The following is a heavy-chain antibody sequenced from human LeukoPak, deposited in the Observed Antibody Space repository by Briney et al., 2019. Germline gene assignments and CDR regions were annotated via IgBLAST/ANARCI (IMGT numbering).Heavy chain of an antibody. D-gene: IGHD5-18*01. Sequence: ASVKVSCKASGGTFSSYAISWVRQAPGQGLEWMGGIIPIFGTANYAQKFQGRVTITADKSTSTAYMELSSLRSEDTAVYYCAAYSYGAHYFDYWGQGTLVTVSS. J-gene: IGHJ4*02. CDR1: GGTFSSYA. CDR2: IIPIFGTA. CDR3: AAYSYGAHYFDY. V-gene: IGHV1-69*06.